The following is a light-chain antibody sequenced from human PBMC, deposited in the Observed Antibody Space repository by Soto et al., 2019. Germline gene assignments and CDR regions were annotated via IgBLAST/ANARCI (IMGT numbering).Light chain of an antibody. CDR1: SSNIGRDS. CDR3: AAWDDSLNGLYV. CDR2: NNN. Sequence: QSVLTQPPSASGTPGQRVTISCSGSSSNIGRDSVNWYQQLPGTAPKLIIYNNNQWPSGVPDRFSGSKSGTSASLAISGLQSEDEADYYCAAWDDSLNGLYVFGSGTKLTVL. V-gene: IGLV1-44*01. J-gene: IGLJ1*01.